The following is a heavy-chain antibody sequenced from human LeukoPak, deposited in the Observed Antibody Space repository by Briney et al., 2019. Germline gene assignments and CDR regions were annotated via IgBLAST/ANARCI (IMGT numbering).Heavy chain of an antibody. CDR2: IYYSGST. CDR3: ARGRYTFDY. Sequence: SQTLSLTCTVSGGSISGYYWTWIRQPPGKGLEYIGYIYYSGSTNHNPSLKSRVTISVDTSKNQFSLKLSSVTAADTAVYYCARGRYTFDYWGQGTLVTVSS. V-gene: IGHV4-59*01. J-gene: IGHJ4*02. D-gene: IGHD1-1*01. CDR1: GGSISGYY.